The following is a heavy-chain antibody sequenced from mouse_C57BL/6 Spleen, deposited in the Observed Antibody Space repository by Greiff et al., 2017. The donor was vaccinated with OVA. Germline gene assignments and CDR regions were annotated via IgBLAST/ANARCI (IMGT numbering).Heavy chain of an antibody. CDR2: ISDGGSYT. CDR1: GFTFSSYA. Sequence: EVQLVESGGGLVKPGGSLKLSCAASGFTFSSYAMSWVRQTPEKRLEWVATISDGGSYTYYPDNVKGRFTISRDNAKNNLYLQMSHLKSEDTAMYYCAREGESPYYAMDYWGQGTSVTVSS. V-gene: IGHV5-4*01. CDR3: AREGESPYYAMDY. J-gene: IGHJ4*01.